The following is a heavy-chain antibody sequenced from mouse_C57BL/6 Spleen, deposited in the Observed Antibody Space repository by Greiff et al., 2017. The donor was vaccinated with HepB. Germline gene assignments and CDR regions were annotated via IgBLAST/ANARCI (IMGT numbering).Heavy chain of an antibody. CDR2: ISSGSSTI. CDR1: GFTFSDYG. CDR3: SRRIVYYYGSSDYYAMDY. J-gene: IGHJ4*01. D-gene: IGHD1-1*01. Sequence: EVKVVESGGGLVKPGGSLKLSCAASGFTFSDYGMHWVRQAPEKGLEWVAYISSGSSTIYYADTVKGRFTISRDNAKNTLFLQMTSLRFEDTAMYYWSRRIVYYYGSSDYYAMDYWGQGTSVTVSS. V-gene: IGHV5-17*01.